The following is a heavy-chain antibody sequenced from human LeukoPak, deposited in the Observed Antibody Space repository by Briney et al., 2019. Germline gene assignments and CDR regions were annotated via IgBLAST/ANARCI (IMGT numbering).Heavy chain of an antibody. J-gene: IGHJ6*03. CDR2: IYSGGST. D-gene: IGHD3-3*01. CDR3: AKDLHKTASFGVVITRNYYYYMDV. V-gene: IGHV3-66*01. Sequence: PGGSLRLSCAASEFSVGSNYMTWVRQAPGKGLEWVSLIYSGGSTYYADSVKGRFTISRDNSKNTLYLQMNSLRAEDTAVYYCAKDLHKTASFGVVITRNYYYYMDVWGKGTTVTVSS. CDR1: EFSVGSNY.